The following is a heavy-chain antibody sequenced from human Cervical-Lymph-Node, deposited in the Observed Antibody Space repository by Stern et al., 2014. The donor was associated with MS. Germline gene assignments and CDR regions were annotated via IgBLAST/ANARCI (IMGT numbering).Heavy chain of an antibody. CDR1: GYTFTSYG. J-gene: IGHJ4*02. D-gene: IGHD6-13*01. V-gene: IGHV1-18*01. CDR2: ISAYNGNT. CDR3: ARDSGYSSSWYPWYSDY. Sequence: VQLLESGAEVKKPGASVKVSCKASGYTFTSYGISWVRQAPGQGLEWMGWISAYNGNTNYAQKLQGRVTMTTDTSTSTAYMELRSLRSDDTAVYYCARDSGYSSSWYPWYSDYWGQGTLVTVSS.